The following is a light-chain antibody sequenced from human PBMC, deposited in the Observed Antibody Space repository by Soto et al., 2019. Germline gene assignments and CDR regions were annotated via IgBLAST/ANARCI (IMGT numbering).Light chain of an antibody. CDR2: DAS. CDR1: QSVTTN. CDR3: QQYDRWPVT. Sequence: EVVMTQSPDTLSVSPGERVTFSCRASQSVTTNLAWYQHKPGQSPRLLISDASTGASGIPPRFSGSGSGTEFTLTIDRLQSADFAVYYCQQYDRWPVTFGGGTKVEIK. J-gene: IGKJ4*01. V-gene: IGKV3-15*01.